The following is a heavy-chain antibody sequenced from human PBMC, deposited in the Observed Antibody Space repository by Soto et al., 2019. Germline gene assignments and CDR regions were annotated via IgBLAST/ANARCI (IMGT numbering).Heavy chain of an antibody. J-gene: IGHJ4*02. CDR3: ARDYYDSSGYPEIDY. D-gene: IGHD3-22*01. Sequence: QVQLVQSGAEVKKPGASVKVSCKASGYTFTSYAMHWVRQAPGQRLEGMGWINAGNGNTKYSQKFQGRVTITRDTAASTAYMELSSLRSEDTAVYYCARDYYDSSGYPEIDYWGQGTLVTVSS. V-gene: IGHV1-3*01. CDR2: INAGNGNT. CDR1: GYTFTSYA.